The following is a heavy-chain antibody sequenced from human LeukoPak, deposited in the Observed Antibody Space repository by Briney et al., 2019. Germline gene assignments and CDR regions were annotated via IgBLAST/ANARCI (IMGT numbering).Heavy chain of an antibody. Sequence: SETLSLTCAVYGGSFSGYYWSWIRQPPGKGLEWIGEINHSGSTNYNPSLKSRVTISVDTSKNQFSLKLSSVTAADTAVYYCARKKPNYDILTGYYPPVDAFDIWGQGTMVTVSS. J-gene: IGHJ3*02. CDR1: GGSFSGYY. CDR2: INHSGST. D-gene: IGHD3-9*01. V-gene: IGHV4-34*01. CDR3: ARKKPNYDILTGYYPPVDAFDI.